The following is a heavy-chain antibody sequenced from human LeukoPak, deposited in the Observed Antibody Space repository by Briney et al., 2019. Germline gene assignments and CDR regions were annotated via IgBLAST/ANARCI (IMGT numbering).Heavy chain of an antibody. CDR1: SCSISSYY. CDR3: ARIIAVAGTNFFDY. D-gene: IGHD6-19*01. J-gene: IGHJ4*02. Sequence: SETLSLTCTVSSCSISSYYCCWIRQPPGKGLEWIGYTYYSGSTNYNPSLKSRVTISVDTSKNQFSLKLSSLTTRGTTVYYCARIIAVAGTNFFDYGGQGTLVTVSS. V-gene: IGHV4-59*01. CDR2: TYYSGST.